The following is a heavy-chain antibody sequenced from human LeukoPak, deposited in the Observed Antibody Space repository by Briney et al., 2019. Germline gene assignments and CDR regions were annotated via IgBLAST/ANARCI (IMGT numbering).Heavy chain of an antibody. CDR1: GFTFSSYN. J-gene: IGHJ4*02. CDR2: ISSSSSNI. V-gene: IGHV3-48*01. D-gene: IGHD3-3*01. CDR3: ATHFPELTIFGLCY. Sequence: GGSLRLSCAVSGFTFSSYNMNWVRQAPGKGLEWVSYISSSSSNIYYADSVKGRFTISRDNAKNSLYLQMNSLRAEDTAVYYCATHFPELTIFGLCYWGQGTLVTVSS.